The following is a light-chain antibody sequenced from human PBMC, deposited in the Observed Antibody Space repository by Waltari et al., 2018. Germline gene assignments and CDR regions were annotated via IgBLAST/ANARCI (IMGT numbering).Light chain of an antibody. CDR2: DNS. J-gene: IGLJ1*01. Sequence: NNIGIKYVHWYQQKAGQAPVLVVYDNSDRPSGIPERFSGSNSGNTATLTIGRVEDGDEADYYCQVWDSSSGYVFATGTKVTV. CDR1: NIGIKY. CDR3: QVWDSSSGYV. V-gene: IGLV3-21*02.